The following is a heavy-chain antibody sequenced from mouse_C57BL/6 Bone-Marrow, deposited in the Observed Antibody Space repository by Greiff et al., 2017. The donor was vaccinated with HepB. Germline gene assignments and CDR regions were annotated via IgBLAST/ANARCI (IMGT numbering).Heavy chain of an antibody. V-gene: IGHV1-7*01. J-gene: IGHJ3*01. CDR2: INPSSGYT. D-gene: IGHD1-1*01. CDR1: GYTFTSYW. CDR3: ASDYYGSPPFAY. Sequence: VQLQESGAELAKPGASVKLSCKASGYTFTSYWMHWVKQRHGQGLEWIGYINPSSGYTKYNQKFKDKATLTADKSSSTAYMQLSSLTYEDSAVYYCASDYYGSPPFAYWGQGTLVTVSA.